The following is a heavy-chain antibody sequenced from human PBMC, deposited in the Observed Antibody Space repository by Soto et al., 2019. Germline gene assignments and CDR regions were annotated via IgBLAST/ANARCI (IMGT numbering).Heavy chain of an antibody. V-gene: IGHV1-2*04. Sequence: ASVKVSCKASGYTFTAYYMHWVRQAPGQGLEWVGWINPNSGGTNFAQKFQGWVTMTRDTSISTAYMELSRLKSDDTAVYYCATITGTTGPYGMDVSGQGTTVTVSS. CDR3: ATITGTTGPYGMDV. CDR1: GYTFTAYY. D-gene: IGHD1-7*01. CDR2: INPNSGGT. J-gene: IGHJ6*02.